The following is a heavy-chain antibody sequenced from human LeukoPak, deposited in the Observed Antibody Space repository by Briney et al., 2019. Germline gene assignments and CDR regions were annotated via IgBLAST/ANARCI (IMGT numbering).Heavy chain of an antibody. CDR2: IYYSGST. CDR1: GGSISSSSYY. V-gene: IGHV4-39*01. Sequence: SETLSLTCTVSGGSISSSSYYWGLIRQPPGKGLEWIGSIYYSGSTYYNPSLKSRVTISVDTSKNQFSLKLSSVTAADTAVYYCARQNIAAAAEYYFDYWGQGTLVTVSS. D-gene: IGHD6-13*01. CDR3: ARQNIAAAAEYYFDY. J-gene: IGHJ4*02.